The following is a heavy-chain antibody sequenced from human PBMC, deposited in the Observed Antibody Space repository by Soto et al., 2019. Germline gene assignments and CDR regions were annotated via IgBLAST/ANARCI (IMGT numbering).Heavy chain of an antibody. Sequence: SETLSLTCAVYGGSFSGYYWSWIRQPPGKGLEWIGEINHRGSTNYNPSLKSRVTISVDTSKNQFSLKLSSVTAADTAVYYCARGLSIAARRVYYYYGMDVWGQGTTVTVSS. CDR2: INHRGST. CDR3: ARGLSIAARRVYYYYGMDV. V-gene: IGHV4-34*01. CDR1: GGSFSGYY. D-gene: IGHD6-6*01. J-gene: IGHJ6*02.